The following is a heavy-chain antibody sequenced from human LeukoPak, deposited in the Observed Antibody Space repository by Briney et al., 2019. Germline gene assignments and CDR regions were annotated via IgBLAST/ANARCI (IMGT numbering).Heavy chain of an antibody. D-gene: IGHD5-24*01. J-gene: IGHJ6*03. V-gene: IGHV4-34*01. CDR2: INHSGDT. Sequence: SQTLSLTFTVSGDSINSGGGYHWSWIRQPPGKGLEWIGEINHSGDTNFNPSLKSRVTMSVDTSKNQFSLKLSSVTAADTAVYYCARRGRWQQLDFYYYYYMDVWGKGTTVTVSS. CDR1: GDSINSGGGYH. CDR3: ARRGRWQQLDFYYYYYMDV.